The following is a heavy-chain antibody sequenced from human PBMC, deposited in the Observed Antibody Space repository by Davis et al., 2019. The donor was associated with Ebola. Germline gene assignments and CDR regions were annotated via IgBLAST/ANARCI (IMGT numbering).Heavy chain of an antibody. CDR3: ARQPWFQSGWYFDY. CDR1: GGSFSGYY. J-gene: IGHJ4*02. CDR2: INHSGST. Sequence: PSETLSLTCAVYGGSFSGYYWSWIRQPPGKGLEWIGEINHSGSTNYNPSLKSRVTISVDTSKNQFSLKLSSVTAADTAVYYCARQPWFQSGWYFDYWGQGTLVTVSS. D-gene: IGHD3-10*01. V-gene: IGHV4-34*01.